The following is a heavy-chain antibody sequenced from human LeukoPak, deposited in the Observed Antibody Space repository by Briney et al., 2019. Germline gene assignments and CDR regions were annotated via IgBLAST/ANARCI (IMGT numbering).Heavy chain of an antibody. CDR2: MSNSGEYT. CDR1: GFTFSSYS. Sequence: PGGSLRLSCAASGFTFSSYSMQWVRQTPGKGLEWVGIMSNSGEYTFYGEAVKGRFTISRDNSQNTLYLQMNSLRPEDTAVYYCARVRQGYCSGGSCYYYYYMDVWGKGTTVTVSS. V-gene: IGHV3-30*03. CDR3: ARVRQGYCSGGSCYYYYYMDV. J-gene: IGHJ6*03. D-gene: IGHD2-15*01.